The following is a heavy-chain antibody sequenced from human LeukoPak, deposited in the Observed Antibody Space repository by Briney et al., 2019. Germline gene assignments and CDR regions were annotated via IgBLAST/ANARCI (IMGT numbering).Heavy chain of an antibody. CDR1: GYTLTKLS. CDR3: ATAAVGAPIST. V-gene: IGHV1-24*01. D-gene: IGHD1-26*01. J-gene: IGHJ5*02. Sequence: ASVKVSCKVSGYTLTKLSMYCVRQAPGKGLEWMGGFDPEDGEAIYAQKFQGRVTMTEDTSTDTACMELSSLRSEDTAVYCCATAAVGAPISTWGQGTLVTVSS. CDR2: FDPEDGEA.